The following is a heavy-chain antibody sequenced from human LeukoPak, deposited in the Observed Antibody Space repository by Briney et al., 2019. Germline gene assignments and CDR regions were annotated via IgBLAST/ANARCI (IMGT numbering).Heavy chain of an antibody. CDR2: TILILGIA. CDR3: ARARLRYFDWLVLDY. V-gene: IGHV1-69*04. Sequence: SVKVSCKASGGTFSSYAISWVRQAPGQGLEWMGRTILILGIANYAQKYQGRVTITADKSTSTAYMELSSLRSEDTAVYYCARARLRYFDWLVLDYWGQGTLVTVSS. J-gene: IGHJ4*02. D-gene: IGHD3-9*01. CDR1: GGTFSSYA.